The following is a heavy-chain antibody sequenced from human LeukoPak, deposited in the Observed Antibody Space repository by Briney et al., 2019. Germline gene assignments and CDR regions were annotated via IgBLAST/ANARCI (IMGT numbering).Heavy chain of an antibody. CDR1: GGSINSGRYY. J-gene: IGHJ4*02. V-gene: IGHV4-61*02. CDR2: IYTSGST. D-gene: IGHD3-10*01. Sequence: SETLSLTCTVSGGSINSGRYYWSWIRQPAGKGLEWIGRIYTSGSTNYNPSLKSRVTISVDTSKNQFSLKLTSVTAADTAVYYCARGLGYGSGSYAIDYWGQGTLVTVSS. CDR3: ARGLGYGSGSYAIDY.